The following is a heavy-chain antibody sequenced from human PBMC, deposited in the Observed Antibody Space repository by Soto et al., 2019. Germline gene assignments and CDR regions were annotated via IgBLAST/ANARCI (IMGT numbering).Heavy chain of an antibody. CDR1: GGSVSSGSYY. J-gene: IGHJ6*02. CDR3: ARXGGEWELLTDYYYGMDV. CDR2: IYYSGST. D-gene: IGHD1-26*01. V-gene: IGHV4-61*01. Sequence: SETLSLTCTVSGGSVSSGSYYWSWIRQPPGKGLEWIGYIYYSGSTNYNPSLKSRVTISVDTSKNQFSLKLSSVTAADTAVYYCARXGGEWELLTDYYYGMDVWGQGTTVTVSS.